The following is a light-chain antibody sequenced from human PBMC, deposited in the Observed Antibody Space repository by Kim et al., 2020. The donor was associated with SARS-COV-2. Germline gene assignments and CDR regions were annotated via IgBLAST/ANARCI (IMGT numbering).Light chain of an antibody. Sequence: VSLGETATLSCRASQSVGDNLAWYQQKPGQAPRVLIYDASTRAPGIPGRFSGSGSGTYFTLTISSLQSEDSAVYYCHQYNNWPPDTFGQGTKLEI. J-gene: IGKJ2*01. CDR3: HQYNNWPPDT. CDR1: QSVGDN. CDR2: DAS. V-gene: IGKV3-15*01.